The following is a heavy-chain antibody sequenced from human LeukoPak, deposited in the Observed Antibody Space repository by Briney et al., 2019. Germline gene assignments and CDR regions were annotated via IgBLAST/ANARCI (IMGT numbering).Heavy chain of an antibody. V-gene: IGHV3-30*02. CDR3: AKEGGSGSYFAFDI. Sequence: GGSLRLSCAASGFTFNSYGMHWVRQAPGKGLEWVAFIRYDGSKSYFADSVKGRFALSRDNSKNTLYLQMSSLRPEDTAVYFCAKEGGSGSYFAFDIWGQGTMVTVSS. J-gene: IGHJ3*02. CDR1: GFTFNSYG. D-gene: IGHD1-26*01. CDR2: IRYDGSKS.